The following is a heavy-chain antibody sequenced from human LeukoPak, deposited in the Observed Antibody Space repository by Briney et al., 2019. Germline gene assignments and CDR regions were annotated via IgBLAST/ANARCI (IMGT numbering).Heavy chain of an antibody. J-gene: IGHJ4*02. Sequence: PGGSLRLSCAVSGCTFSSYGMHWVRQAPGKGLEWVAFIRNDGSNKYYADSVKGRFTISRDNSKNTLYLQMDSLRAEDTAVYYWAKDIAVAGTLADYGARGTLVTFSS. CDR1: GCTFSSYG. D-gene: IGHD6-19*01. V-gene: IGHV3-30*02. CDR2: IRNDGSNK. CDR3: AKDIAVAGTLADY.